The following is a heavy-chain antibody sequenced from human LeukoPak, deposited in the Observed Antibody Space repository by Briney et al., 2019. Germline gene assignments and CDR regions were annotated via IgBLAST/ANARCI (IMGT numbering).Heavy chain of an antibody. CDR3: AKDSEARSGSYNSHPDY. CDR2: ISGSGGST. D-gene: IGHD1-26*01. Sequence: PGGSLRLSCAASGFTFSSYAMSWVRQAPGKGLEWVSAISGSGGSTYYADSVKGRFTISRDNSKNTLYLQMSSLRAEDTAVYYCAKDSEARSGSYNSHPDYWGQGTLVTVSS. V-gene: IGHV3-23*01. J-gene: IGHJ4*02. CDR1: GFTFSSYA.